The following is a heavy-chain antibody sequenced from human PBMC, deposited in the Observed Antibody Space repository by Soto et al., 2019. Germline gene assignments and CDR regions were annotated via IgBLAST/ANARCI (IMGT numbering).Heavy chain of an antibody. CDR2: INPANGDT. CDR3: ARPHYFGSGTYWDY. J-gene: IGHJ4*02. Sequence: QVQLVQSRAEVKKPGASVKVSCKASGYTFTTYAMHWVRQAPGQRLEWVGWINPANGDTTYSQKFQGRLTITRDTSASTAYMELSSLRSEDTAVYYCARPHYFGSGTYWDYWGQGALVTVSS. V-gene: IGHV1-3*01. D-gene: IGHD3-10*01. CDR1: GYTFTTYA.